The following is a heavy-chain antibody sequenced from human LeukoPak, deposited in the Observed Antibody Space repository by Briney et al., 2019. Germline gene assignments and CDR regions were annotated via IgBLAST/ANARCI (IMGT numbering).Heavy chain of an antibody. V-gene: IGHV1-2*02. J-gene: IGHJ4*02. CDR1: GYTFTSYG. Sequence: ASVKVSCKASGYTFTSYGISWVRQAPGQGLEWMGWISAYSGGTNYAQKFQGRVTMTRDTSISTAYMELSRLRSDDTAVYYCARDPPLKGFFDYWGQGTLVTVSS. CDR2: ISAYSGGT. CDR3: ARDPPLKGFFDY.